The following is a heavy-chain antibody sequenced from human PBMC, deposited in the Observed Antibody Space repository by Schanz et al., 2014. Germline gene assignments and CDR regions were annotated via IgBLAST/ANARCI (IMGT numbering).Heavy chain of an antibody. Sequence: EVQLGESGGGLVQPGGSLRLSCAASGFTVSNNYMSWVRQPPGKGLEWVSVLYNNGAAYYAESVRGRLAISRDNSKNTLYLQMNRLRTEDTAVYYCATVGSETYSSYWYFDLWGRGTLVTVSS. J-gene: IGHJ2*01. CDR1: GFTVSNNY. D-gene: IGHD3-10*01. CDR3: ATVGSETYSSYWYFDL. V-gene: IGHV3-66*01. CDR2: LYNNGAA.